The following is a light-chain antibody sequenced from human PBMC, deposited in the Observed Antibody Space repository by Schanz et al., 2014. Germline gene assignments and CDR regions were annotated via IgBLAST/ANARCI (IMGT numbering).Light chain of an antibody. CDR2: AAS. CDR3: QQSKRVPWT. V-gene: IGKV1-39*01. J-gene: IGKJ1*01. Sequence: DIHMTQSPSSLSPSVGDRVTITCRSSQSIGKYVNWYQQTPGKAPRLLIYAASTLQSGVPSRFSGSGFGTEFTLTISSLQPEDSATYYCQQSKRVPWTFGQGTKVEIK. CDR1: QSIGKY.